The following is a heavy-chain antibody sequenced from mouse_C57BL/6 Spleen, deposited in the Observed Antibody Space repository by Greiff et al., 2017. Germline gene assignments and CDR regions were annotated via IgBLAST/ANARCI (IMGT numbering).Heavy chain of an antibody. V-gene: IGHV1-64*01. J-gene: IGHJ2*01. CDR1: GYTFTSSW. CDR3: ARFYDGYL. D-gene: IGHD2-3*01. Sequence: VQLQQSGAGLVKPGASVKLSCKASGYTFTSSWMHWVKQRPGQGLEWIAMINPNGGSTYYNDKFKGKATLTVDKSTSTAYMQLSMLTSEDAAVYYCARFYDGYLWGQGTTLTVSS. CDR2: INPNGGST.